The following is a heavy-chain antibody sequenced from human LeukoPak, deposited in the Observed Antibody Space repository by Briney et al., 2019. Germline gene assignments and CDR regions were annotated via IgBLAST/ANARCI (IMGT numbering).Heavy chain of an antibody. V-gene: IGHV1-2*02. CDR3: ARESPNCSSTSCLIDY. J-gene: IGHJ4*02. CDR2: INPNSGGT. D-gene: IGHD2-2*01. Sequence: ASVKVSFKASGYTFTSYGISWVRQAPGQGLEWMGWINPNSGGTNYAQKFQGRVTMTRDTSISTAYMELSRLRSDDTAVYYCARESPNCSSTSCLIDYWGQGTLVTVSS. CDR1: GYTFTSYG.